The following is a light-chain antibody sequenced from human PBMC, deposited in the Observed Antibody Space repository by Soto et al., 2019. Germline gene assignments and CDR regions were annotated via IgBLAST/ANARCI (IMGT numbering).Light chain of an antibody. Sequence: QSVLAQSPSASGTPGQRVTISCSGSSSNIGGNAVNWYQHVPGTAPKLLVYSHNQRPSGVPDRFSGSQSGTSASLVISGLQSKDEAEYYCATWDGSLNGYVFGPGTKLT. CDR2: SHN. CDR1: SSNIGGNA. V-gene: IGLV1-44*01. CDR3: ATWDGSLNGYV. J-gene: IGLJ1*01.